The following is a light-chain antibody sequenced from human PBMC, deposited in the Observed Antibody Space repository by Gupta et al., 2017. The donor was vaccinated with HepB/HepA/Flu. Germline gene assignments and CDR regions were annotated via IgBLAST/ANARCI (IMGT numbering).Light chain of an antibody. Sequence: SPGERATLSCRASQSVVGNHLACFHQKPGPAPRLVIYGASTRATGIPARFSGSGSGTEFSLTISSLEAEDFAGYYCQQYGSAPWTFGQGTKVEIK. J-gene: IGKJ1*01. CDR2: GAS. CDR1: QSVVGNH. V-gene: IGKV3-20*01. CDR3: QQYGSAPWT.